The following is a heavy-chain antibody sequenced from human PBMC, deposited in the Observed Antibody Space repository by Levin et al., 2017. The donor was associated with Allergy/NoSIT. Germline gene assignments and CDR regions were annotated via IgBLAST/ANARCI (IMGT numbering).Heavy chain of an antibody. Sequence: SCAASGFTFSSYAMHWVRQAPGKGLEWVAVISYDGSNKYYADSVKGRFTISRDNSKNTLYLQMNSLRAEDTAVYYCARDPHRLDYIPDYWGQGTLVTVSS. J-gene: IGHJ4*02. CDR3: ARDPHRLDYIPDY. CDR1: GFTFSSYA. D-gene: IGHD4-11*01. V-gene: IGHV3-30-3*01. CDR2: ISYDGSNK.